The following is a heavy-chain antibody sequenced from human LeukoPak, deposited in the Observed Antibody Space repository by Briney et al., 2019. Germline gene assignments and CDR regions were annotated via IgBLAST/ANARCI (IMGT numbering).Heavy chain of an antibody. D-gene: IGHD3-22*01. Sequence: SETLSLTCTVSGGSISSYYWSWIRQPPGKGLEWIGYIYYSGSTNYNPSLRSRVTISVDTSKNQFSLKLSSVTAADTAVYYCAATYYYAGSGYYHPGYWGQGTLVTVSS. CDR2: IYYSGST. V-gene: IGHV4-59*08. CDR3: AATYYYAGSGYYHPGY. CDR1: GGSISSYY. J-gene: IGHJ4*02.